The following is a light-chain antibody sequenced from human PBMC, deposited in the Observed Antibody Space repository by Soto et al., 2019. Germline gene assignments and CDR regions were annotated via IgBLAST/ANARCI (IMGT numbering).Light chain of an antibody. V-gene: IGLV2-8*01. J-gene: IGLJ3*02. CDR2: EVT. Sequence: QSALTQPPSASGSPGQSVTISCTGTSSDVGSYNYVPWYQQHPGKAPKLMIYEVTKRPSGVPDRFSGSKSGNTASLTVSGLLAEDEADYYCSSYAGSNILVFGGGTKLTVL. CDR1: SSDVGSYNY. CDR3: SSYAGSNILV.